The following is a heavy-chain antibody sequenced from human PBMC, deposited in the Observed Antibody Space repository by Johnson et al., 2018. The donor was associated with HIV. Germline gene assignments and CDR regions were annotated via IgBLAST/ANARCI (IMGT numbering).Heavy chain of an antibody. D-gene: IGHD1-26*01. Sequence: VQLVESGGGLVQPGGSLRLSCAASGFTFSSYWVSWVRQAPGKGLEWVANIKQDGSEKYYVDSVKGRFTISRDNAKNSLYLQMNSLRAEDTAVDYCAREEEGELTLVGVGACDSWGQGTMVTVSS. V-gene: IGHV3-7*05. CDR2: IKQDGSEK. CDR1: GFTFSSYW. CDR3: AREEEGELTLVGVGACDS. J-gene: IGHJ3*02.